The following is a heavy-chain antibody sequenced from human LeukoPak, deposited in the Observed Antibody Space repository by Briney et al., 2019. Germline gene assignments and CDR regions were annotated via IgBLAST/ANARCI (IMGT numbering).Heavy chain of an antibody. D-gene: IGHD3-3*01. Sequence: SGPTLVNPTQTLTLTCTFSGFSFSTRGVGVGWIRQPPVRALEWLALIYWDDSKLYSPSLKSRLTITKDTSKNQVVLSMTNMDPVDTATYYCAHSGWYYDLWSGYPFDPWGQGTLVTVSS. CDR1: GFSFSTRGVG. CDR2: IYWDDSK. V-gene: IGHV2-5*02. J-gene: IGHJ5*02. CDR3: AHSGWYYDLWSGYPFDP.